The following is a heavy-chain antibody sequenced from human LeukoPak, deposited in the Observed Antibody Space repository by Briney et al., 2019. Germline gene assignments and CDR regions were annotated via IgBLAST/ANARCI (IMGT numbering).Heavy chain of an antibody. J-gene: IGHJ4*02. V-gene: IGHV1-24*01. D-gene: IGHD5-18*01. CDR2: FDPEDGET. Sequence: ASVKVSCKASGYTFTSYDINWVRQATGQGLEWMGGFDPEDGETIYAQKFQGRVTMTEDTSTDTAYMELSSLRSEDTAVYYCATILPRGYSYAYDYWGQGTLVTVSS. CDR1: GYTFTSYD. CDR3: ATILPRGYSYAYDY.